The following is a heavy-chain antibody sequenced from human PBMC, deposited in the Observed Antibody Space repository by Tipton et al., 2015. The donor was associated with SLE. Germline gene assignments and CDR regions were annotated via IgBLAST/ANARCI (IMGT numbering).Heavy chain of an antibody. J-gene: IGHJ4*02. CDR2: IYSSGST. CDR1: GGSINSDTYY. CDR3: ATRMATPAGFDY. Sequence: TLSLTCTVSGGSINSDTYYWNWIRQPAGKGLEWIGRIYSSGSTSYNPSPTSRVTISVDTSKNQFSLKLSSVTAADTAVYYCATRMATPAGFDYWGQGTLVTVSS. D-gene: IGHD5-24*01. V-gene: IGHV4-61*02.